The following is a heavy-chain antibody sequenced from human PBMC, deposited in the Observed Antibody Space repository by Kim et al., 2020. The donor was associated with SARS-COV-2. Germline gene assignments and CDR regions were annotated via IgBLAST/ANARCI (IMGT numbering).Heavy chain of an antibody. CDR1: GFTFSTYS. V-gene: IGHV3-21*01. Sequence: GGSLRLSCAASGFTFSTYSMNWVRQAPGKGLEWVSSISSSSNYIYYADSVKGRFTISRDNAKNSLSLQMNTLRAEDTAVYHCARGATIFGVLADYYYYY. CDR3: ARGATIFGVLADYYYYY. D-gene: IGHD3-3*01. J-gene: IGHJ6*03. CDR2: ISSSSNYI.